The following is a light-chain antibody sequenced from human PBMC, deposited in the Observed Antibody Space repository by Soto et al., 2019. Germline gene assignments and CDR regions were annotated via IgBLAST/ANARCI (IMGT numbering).Light chain of an antibody. CDR1: QSVRSSY. V-gene: IGKV3-20*01. J-gene: IGKJ1*01. CDR3: QQSGTSPRT. Sequence: EIVLTQSPGTLSLSPGERATLSCRASQSVRSSYLAWYQQKLGQAPRLLIYGVSNRATGLPDRFSGSGSGTDFTLTISRVESEDFAVYYCQQSGTSPRTFGQGTKVEIK. CDR2: GVS.